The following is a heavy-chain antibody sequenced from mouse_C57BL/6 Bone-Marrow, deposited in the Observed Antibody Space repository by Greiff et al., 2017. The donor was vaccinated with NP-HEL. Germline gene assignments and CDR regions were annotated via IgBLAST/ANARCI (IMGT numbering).Heavy chain of an antibody. CDR1: GYTFTSYW. CDR2: IDPSDSST. Sequence: QVQLKQPGAELVKPGASVKLSCKASGYTFTSYWMQWVKQRPGQGLEWIGEIDPSDSSTNYNQKFKGKATLTVDTSSSTAYMQLSSLTSEDAAVYYCARIYGRFAYWGQGTLVTVSA. J-gene: IGHJ3*01. CDR3: ARIYGRFAY. V-gene: IGHV1-50*01. D-gene: IGHD1-1*02.